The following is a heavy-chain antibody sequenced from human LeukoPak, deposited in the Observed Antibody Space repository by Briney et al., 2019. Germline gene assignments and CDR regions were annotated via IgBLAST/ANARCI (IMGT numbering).Heavy chain of an antibody. CDR2: MNPNSGNT. CDR1: GYTFTSYD. CDR3: ARGQEGRFLEWLLIYYYYYMDV. V-gene: IGHV1-8*01. Sequence: ASVKVSCKASGYTFTSYDINWLRQATGQGLERMGWMNPNSGNTGYAQKFQGRVTMTRNTSISTAYMELSSLRSEDTAVYYCARGQEGRFLEWLLIYYYYYMDVWGKGTTVTVSS. J-gene: IGHJ6*03. D-gene: IGHD3-3*01.